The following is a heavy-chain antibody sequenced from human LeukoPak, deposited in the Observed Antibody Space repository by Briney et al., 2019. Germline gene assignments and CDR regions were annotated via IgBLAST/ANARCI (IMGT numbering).Heavy chain of an antibody. J-gene: IGHJ4*02. D-gene: IGHD5-24*01. CDR1: GGSISSGASD. CDR3: ARRDGYFDY. Sequence: SQTLSLTCTVSGGSISSGASDWGWIRQHPKRGLEWVGYINHSGSTYYNPSLKSRVTISVDTSKNQFSLKLSSVTAADTAVYYCARRDGYFDYWGQGTLVTVSS. CDR2: INHSGST. V-gene: IGHV4-31*03.